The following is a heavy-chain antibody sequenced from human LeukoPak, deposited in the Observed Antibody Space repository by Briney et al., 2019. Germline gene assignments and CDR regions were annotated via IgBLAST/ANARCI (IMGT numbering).Heavy chain of an antibody. J-gene: IGHJ1*01. CDR3: ARVRFKSYFQH. CDR1: GYTFSGYY. CDR2: INPNSGGT. Sequence: ASVKVSCKASGYTFSGYYMHWVRQAPGQGLEWMGWINPNSGGTNYAQKLQGRVTMTTDTSTSTAYMELRSLRSDDTAVYYCARVRFKSYFQHWGQGTLVTVSS. V-gene: IGHV1-2*02. D-gene: IGHD3-3*01.